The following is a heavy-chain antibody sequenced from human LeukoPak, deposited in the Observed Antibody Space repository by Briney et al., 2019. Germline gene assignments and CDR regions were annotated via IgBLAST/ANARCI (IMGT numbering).Heavy chain of an antibody. CDR3: ARDETLYSSTLDY. CDR1: GFTFSSYE. D-gene: IGHD6-13*01. J-gene: IGHJ4*02. Sequence: GGSLRLSCAASGFTFSSYEMNWVRQAPGQGLEWVSYFSSSGSTIYYEDSVKGRFTISRDNDKNSLYMQMNSLRAEDTAVYYCARDETLYSSTLDYWGQGTLVTVSS. CDR2: FSSSGSTI. V-gene: IGHV3-48*03.